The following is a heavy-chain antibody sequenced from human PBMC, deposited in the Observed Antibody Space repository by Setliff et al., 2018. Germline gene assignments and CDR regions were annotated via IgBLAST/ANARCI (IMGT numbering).Heavy chain of an antibody. CDR3: IRLPASFYYDRSGYYFDY. Sequence: PGGSLRLSCRASGFTFGDYAMSWVRQAPGKGLEWVTFIRSKAYGGTTEYAASVKGRFTISRDDSKSIAYLQMNSLKTEDTAVYYCIRLPASFYYDRSGYYFDYWGQGTLVTVSS. V-gene: IGHV3-49*04. J-gene: IGHJ4*02. CDR2: IRSKAYGGTT. CDR1: GFTFGDYA. D-gene: IGHD3-22*01.